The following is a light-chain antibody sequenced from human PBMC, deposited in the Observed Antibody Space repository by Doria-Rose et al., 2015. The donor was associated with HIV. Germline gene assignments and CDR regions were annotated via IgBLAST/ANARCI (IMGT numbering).Light chain of an antibody. V-gene: IGKV4-1*01. J-gene: IGKJ3*01. Sequence: DIRVTQSPESLGMSLGERATLNCKSNQSLLYTSTNYLAWYQQKPGQPPKLLIYWASTRQSGVTARFSGSGSGTDFTLTISSLEAEDVAVYYCQQCYDTPSFGPGTTVDIE. CDR1: QSLLYTSTNY. CDR3: QQCYDTPS. CDR2: WAS.